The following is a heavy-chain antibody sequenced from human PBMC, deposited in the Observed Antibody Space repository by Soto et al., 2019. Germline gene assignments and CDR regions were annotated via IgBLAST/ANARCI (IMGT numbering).Heavy chain of an antibody. V-gene: IGHV1-46*01. CDR3: ARGPGGANYGRGMDV. D-gene: IGHD4-17*01. CDR2: INPSGGST. CDR1: GYTFTSYY. Sequence: ASVKVSCKASGYTFTSYYMHWVRQAPGQGLEWMGIINPSGGSTSYAQKFQGRVTMTRDTSTSTVYMELSSLRSEDTAVYYCARGPGGANYGRGMDVWGQGTTVTVSS. J-gene: IGHJ6*02.